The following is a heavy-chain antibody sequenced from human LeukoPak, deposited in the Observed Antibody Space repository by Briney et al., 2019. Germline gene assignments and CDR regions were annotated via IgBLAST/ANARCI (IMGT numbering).Heavy chain of an antibody. CDR2: IIPIFGTA. CDR3: ATGSLIAAAGLDY. J-gene: IGHJ4*02. V-gene: IGHV1-69*01. Sequence: SVKVSCKASGGTFSSHAISWVRQAPGQGLEWMGGIIPIFGTANYAQKFQGRVTITADESTSTAYMELSSLRSEDTAVYYCATGSLIAAAGLDYWGQGTLVTVSS. D-gene: IGHD6-13*01. CDR1: GGTFSSHA.